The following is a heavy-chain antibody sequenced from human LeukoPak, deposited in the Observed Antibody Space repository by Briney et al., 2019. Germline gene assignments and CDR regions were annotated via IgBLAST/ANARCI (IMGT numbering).Heavy chain of an antibody. CDR1: GDSIRSRTYY. CDR2: IYTSGST. V-gene: IGHV4-61*02. D-gene: IGHD5-12*01. CDR3: ARGGGATRIDY. J-gene: IGHJ4*02. Sequence: PSETLSLTCSASGDSIRSRTYYWSWIRQPAGKGLEWIGRIYTSGSTSYNPSLKSRVTISVDTSKNQFSLKLTSVTAADTAVYYCARGGGATRIDYWGQGTLVTVSS.